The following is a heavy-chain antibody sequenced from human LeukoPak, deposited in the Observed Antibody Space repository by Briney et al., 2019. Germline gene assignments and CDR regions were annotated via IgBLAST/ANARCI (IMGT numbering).Heavy chain of an antibody. CDR3: ARLGSYSGYLDY. J-gene: IGHJ4*02. CDR2: IYYSGST. CDR1: GGSVSSSSYY. Sequence: KSSETLSLTCTVSGGSVSSSSYYWGWIRQPPGMGLEWIGSIYYSGSTYCNPSLKSRVTISVDTSKNQFSLNLSSVTATDTAVYCCARLGSYSGYLDYWGQGTLVTVSS. D-gene: IGHD1-26*01. V-gene: IGHV4-39*01.